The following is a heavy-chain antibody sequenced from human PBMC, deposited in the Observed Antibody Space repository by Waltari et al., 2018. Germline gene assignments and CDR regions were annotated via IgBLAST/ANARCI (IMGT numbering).Heavy chain of an antibody. CDR3: ARVTSEFRSPYFYFDL. J-gene: IGHJ2*01. Sequence: QLQLQESGPGLVKPSETLSLTCSVSGDSIISTYSHRGWIRQPPGKGLEWIGSIYYSGDTFYSPSLSSRVTISVDTSKNQFSLKLTSVTAADTALYYCARVTSEFRSPYFYFDLWGRGTLVTVSA. CDR2: IYYSGDT. V-gene: IGHV4-39*07. CDR1: GDSIISTYSH.